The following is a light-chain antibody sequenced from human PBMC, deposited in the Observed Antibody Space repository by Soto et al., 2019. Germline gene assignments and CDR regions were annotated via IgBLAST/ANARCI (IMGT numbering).Light chain of an antibody. J-gene: IGKJ5*01. CDR1: QSVGNN. V-gene: IGKV3-15*01. Sequence: EIVMTQSPGTLSVSPGERVTLSCRASQSVGNNLAWHQQKPGQAPRLLIYGASTRATGFPARFSGSGSGTEFTLNISSLQSEDFAVYYCQQYNGWPITFGQGTRLEIK. CDR3: QQYNGWPIT. CDR2: GAS.